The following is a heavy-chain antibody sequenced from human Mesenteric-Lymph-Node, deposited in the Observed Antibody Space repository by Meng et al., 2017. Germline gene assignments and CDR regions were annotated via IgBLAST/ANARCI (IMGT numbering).Heavy chain of an antibody. CDR2: IYYSGST. D-gene: IGHD4-17*01. V-gene: IGHV4-30-4*01. CDR3: ARDSRMTTVLASQNDAFDI. Sequence: QVQLQESGPGLVKPSQTLSLTCTVSGGSISSSDYYWSWIRQPPGKGLEWFGYIYYSGSTYYNPSLKSRVTISVDTSKNQFSLKLRSVTATDTAVYYCARDSRMTTVLASQNDAFDIWGQGTMVTVSS. CDR1: GGSISSSDYY. J-gene: IGHJ3*02.